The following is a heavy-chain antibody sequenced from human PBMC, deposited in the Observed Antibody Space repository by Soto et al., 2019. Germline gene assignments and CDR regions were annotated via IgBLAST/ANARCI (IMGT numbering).Heavy chain of an antibody. CDR1: GFTFSSYG. CDR3: ARDMCRDDFGSGYYYYYGMDV. CDR2: IWYDGSNK. Sequence: GGSLRLSCAASGFTFSSYGMHWVRQAPGKGLEWVAVIWYDGSNKYYADSVKGRFTISRDNSKNTLYLQMNSLRAEDTAVYYCARDMCRDDFGSGYYYYYGMDVWGQGTTVTVSS. D-gene: IGHD3-3*01. V-gene: IGHV3-33*01. J-gene: IGHJ6*02.